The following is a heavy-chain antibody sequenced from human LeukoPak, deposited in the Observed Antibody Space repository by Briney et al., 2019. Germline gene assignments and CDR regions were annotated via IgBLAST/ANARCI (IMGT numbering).Heavy chain of an antibody. CDR2: INKDGSEK. D-gene: IGHD4-23*01. CDR1: GSTFSSHW. Sequence: PGGSLRLSCSASGSTFSSHWMNWVRQAPGKGLEWVAIINKDGSEKNYVDSVKGRFTISRDNAKNSLYLQMNYLRVEDTAMYYCANSNSGPEYWGQGTLVIVPS. V-gene: IGHV3-7*01. J-gene: IGHJ4*02. CDR3: ANSNSGPEY.